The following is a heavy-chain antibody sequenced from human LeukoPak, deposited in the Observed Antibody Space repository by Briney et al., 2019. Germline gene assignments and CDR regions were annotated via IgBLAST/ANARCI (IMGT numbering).Heavy chain of an antibody. CDR1: GGSISSSSYY. Sequence: SETLSLTCTVSGGSISSSSYYWGWIRQPPGKGLEWIGSIYYSGSTYYNPSLKSRVTISVDTSKNQFSLKLSSVTAADTAVYYCARDYHSGYSSSWSLHFDYWGQGTLVTVSS. CDR2: IYYSGST. CDR3: ARDYHSGYSSSWSLHFDY. J-gene: IGHJ4*02. D-gene: IGHD6-13*01. V-gene: IGHV4-39*07.